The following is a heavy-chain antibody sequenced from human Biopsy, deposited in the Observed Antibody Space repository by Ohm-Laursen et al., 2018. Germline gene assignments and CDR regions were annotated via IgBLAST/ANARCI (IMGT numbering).Heavy chain of an antibody. CDR1: GDSLTSGPEN. CDR3: ARVGVGAPSIDYFDS. D-gene: IGHD1-26*01. CDR2: IYSGGNT. V-gene: IGHV4-61*03. Sequence: SDTLSLTCTVSGDSLTSGPENWSWIRQSPGQGLEYIGFIYSGGNTNYNPSLKSRVTISVDRSKNHFSLELSSVTAADTAVYYCARVGVGAPSIDYFDSWGQGALVTVSS. J-gene: IGHJ4*02.